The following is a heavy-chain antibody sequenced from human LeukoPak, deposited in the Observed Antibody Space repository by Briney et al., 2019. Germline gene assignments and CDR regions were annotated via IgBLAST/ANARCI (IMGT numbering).Heavy chain of an antibody. J-gene: IGHJ3*02. CDR3: ARDSGEYCSGGSCYSVVAFDI. CDR1: GFTFSRYS. D-gene: IGHD2-15*01. V-gene: IGHV3-21*01. Sequence: PGGSLRLSCAASGFTFSRYSMNWVRQAPGKGLEWVSSISSSSSYIYYADSVKGRLTISRDNAKSSLYLQMNSLRAEDTAVYYCARDSGEYCSGGSCYSVVAFDIWGQGTMVTVSS. CDR2: ISSSSSYI.